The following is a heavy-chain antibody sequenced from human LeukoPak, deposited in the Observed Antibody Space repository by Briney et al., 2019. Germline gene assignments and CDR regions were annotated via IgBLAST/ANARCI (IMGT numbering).Heavy chain of an antibody. CDR2: ISYDGSNK. J-gene: IGHJ5*02. V-gene: IGHV3-30*18. Sequence: HPGGSLRLSCAASGFTFSSYGMHWVRQAPGKGLEWVAVISYDGSNKYYADSVKGRFTISRDNSKNTLYLQMNSLRAEDTAVYYCAKDLSSSSWYNWFDPWGQGTLVTVSS. D-gene: IGHD6-13*01. CDR1: GFTFSSYG. CDR3: AKDLSSSSWYNWFDP.